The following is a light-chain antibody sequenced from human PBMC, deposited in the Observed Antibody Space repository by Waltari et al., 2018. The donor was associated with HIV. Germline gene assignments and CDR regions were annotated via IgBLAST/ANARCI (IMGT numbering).Light chain of an antibody. Sequence: QSALTHPAAVSGSPGQSITFSCTGTGSDVGAYKLVSWYQQHTDKAPKLVIYGVTQRPSGVPGRFSGSKSGNTASLTISGLQAEDEADYFCSSFAATATPVLFGGGTKLTVL. CDR3: SSFAATATPVL. J-gene: IGLJ2*01. CDR1: GSDVGAYKL. V-gene: IGLV2-23*02. CDR2: GVT.